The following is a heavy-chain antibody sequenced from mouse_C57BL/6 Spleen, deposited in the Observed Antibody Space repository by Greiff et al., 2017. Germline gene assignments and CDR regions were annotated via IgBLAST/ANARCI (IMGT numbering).Heavy chain of an antibody. CDR2: ISDGGSYT. D-gene: IGHD1-1*01. V-gene: IGHV5-4*03. CDR3: ARVPNYYGSSYDYYAMDY. CDR1: GFTFSSYA. J-gene: IGHJ4*01. Sequence: EVMLVESGGGLVKPGGSLKLSCAASGFTFSSYAMSWVRQTPEKRLEWVATISDGGSYTYYPDNVKGRFTISRDNAKNNLYLQMSLLKSEDTAMYYCARVPNYYGSSYDYYAMDYWGQGTSVTVSS.